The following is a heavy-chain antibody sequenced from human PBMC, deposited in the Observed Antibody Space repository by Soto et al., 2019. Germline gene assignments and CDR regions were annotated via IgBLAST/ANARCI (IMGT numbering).Heavy chain of an antibody. V-gene: IGHV2-5*02. CDR3: AHRPYYYDSSGYYFLDS. D-gene: IGHD3-22*01. J-gene: IGHJ4*02. CDR1: GVSLSTSGVG. CDR2: IYWDDDK. Sequence: SGPTLVNPTQTLTLTCTFSGVSLSTSGVGVGWIRQPPGKALEWLALIYWDDDKRYSPSLKSKLTITKDTSKNQVVLTMTNMDPVDTATYYCAHRPYYYDSSGYYFLDSWGQGTLLPVSS.